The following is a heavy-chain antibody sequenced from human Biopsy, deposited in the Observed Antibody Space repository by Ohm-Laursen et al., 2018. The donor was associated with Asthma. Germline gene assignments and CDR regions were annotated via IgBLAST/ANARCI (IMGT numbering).Heavy chain of an antibody. CDR1: GFMFRSFG. CDR2: ISYDGNHK. CDR3: AKRRGYSGHDNDY. V-gene: IGHV3-30*18. Sequence: SLRLSCTASGFMFRSFGMHWVRQAPGKGLEWVAVISYDGNHKFYEDSVKGRFTISRVNSKNTLYLQMNSLRTEDTAVYYRAKRRGYSGHDNDYWGQGTLVIVSS. J-gene: IGHJ4*02. D-gene: IGHD5-12*01.